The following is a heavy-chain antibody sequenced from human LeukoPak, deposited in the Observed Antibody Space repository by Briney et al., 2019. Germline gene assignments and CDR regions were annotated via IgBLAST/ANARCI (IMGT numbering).Heavy chain of an antibody. D-gene: IGHD1-26*01. J-gene: IGHJ4*02. CDR3: ARDPSGSYSSEAWFDY. Sequence: PSETLSLTCTVSGGSISSGSNYWSWTRQPAGKGLEWVGRIYTSGSTNYNPSLKSRVTISVDTSKNQFSLKLSSVTAADTAVYYCARDPSGSYSSEAWFDYWGQGTLVTVSS. V-gene: IGHV4-61*02. CDR2: IYTSGST. CDR1: GGSISSGSNY.